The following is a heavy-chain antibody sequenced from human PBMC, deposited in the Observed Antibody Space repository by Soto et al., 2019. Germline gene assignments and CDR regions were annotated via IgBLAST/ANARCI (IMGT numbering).Heavy chain of an antibody. CDR2: ISAYNGNT. J-gene: IGHJ6*02. CDR3: ARGHEGYSSGCYIGIYYYYYGMDV. D-gene: IGHD6-19*01. Sequence: QVQLVQSGAEVKKPGASVKVSCKASGYTFTSYGISWVRQAPGQGLEWMGWISAYNGNTNYAQKLQGRVTMTTDTSTSTAYRELRRLRSDDTAVYYCARGHEGYSSGCYIGIYYYYYGMDVWGQGTTVTVSS. V-gene: IGHV1-18*01. CDR1: GYTFTSYG.